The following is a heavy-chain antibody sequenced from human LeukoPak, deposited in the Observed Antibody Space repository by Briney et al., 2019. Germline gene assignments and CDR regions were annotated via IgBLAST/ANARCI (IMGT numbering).Heavy chain of an antibody. V-gene: IGHV3-21*01. J-gene: IGHJ4*02. CDR3: ARDPYGDYLAPPDFDY. CDR1: GFTFSSYS. Sequence: GRSLRLSCAASGFTFSSYSMNWVRQAPGKGLEWVSSISSSSSYIYYADSVKGRFTISRDNAKNSLYLQMNSLRAEDTAVYYCARDPYGDYLAPPDFDYWGQGTLVTVSS. CDR2: ISSSSSYI. D-gene: IGHD4-17*01.